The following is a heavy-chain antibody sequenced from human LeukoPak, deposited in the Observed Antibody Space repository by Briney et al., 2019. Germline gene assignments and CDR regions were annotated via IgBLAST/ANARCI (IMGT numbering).Heavy chain of an antibody. D-gene: IGHD3-10*01. J-gene: IGHJ6*02. V-gene: IGHV1-2*06. CDR3: ARSDQTAPSITMVHEEYGMDV. Sequence: ASVKVSCKASGYTFTGYYMHWVRPAPAQGLEWMGRINPNSGGPNYAQTFQGRVTMTRDTAISTAYMELRMTRSDDTAVYYCARSDQTAPSITMVHEEYGMDVWGQGTTVTVSS. CDR2: INPNSGGP. CDR1: GYTFTGYY.